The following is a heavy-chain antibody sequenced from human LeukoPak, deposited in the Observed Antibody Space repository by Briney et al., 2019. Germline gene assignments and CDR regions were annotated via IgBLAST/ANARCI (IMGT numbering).Heavy chain of an antibody. CDR3: TRDTLAFKLVSNWFDP. J-gene: IGHJ5*02. CDR1: GFTFGDFA. CDR2: IRRKVNGGTT. V-gene: IGHV3-49*03. Sequence: PGGSLRLSCTASGFTFGDFAMSWFRQAPGKGLEWVGFIRRKVNGGTTEYAASVKGRFSISRDDSKSIAYLQMNSLKTEDTAVYYCTRDTLAFKLVSNWFDPWGQGTLVTVSS. D-gene: IGHD3-3*02.